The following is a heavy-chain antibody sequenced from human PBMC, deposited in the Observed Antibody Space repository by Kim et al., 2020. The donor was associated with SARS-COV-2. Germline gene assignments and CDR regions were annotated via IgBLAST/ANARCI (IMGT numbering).Heavy chain of an antibody. V-gene: IGHV3-23*01. CDR1: GFTFSSYA. CDR3: AKAPFLEGATD. J-gene: IGHJ1*01. D-gene: IGHD1-26*01. CDR2: ISGSGGST. Sequence: GGSLRLSCAASGFTFSSYAMSWVRHAPGKGLEWVSAISGSGGSTYYADSVKGRFTISRDNSKNTLYLQMNSLRAEDTAVYYCAKAPFLEGATDWGQGTLGPVSS.